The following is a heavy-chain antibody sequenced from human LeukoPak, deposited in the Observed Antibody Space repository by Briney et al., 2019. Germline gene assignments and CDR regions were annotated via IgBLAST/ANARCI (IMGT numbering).Heavy chain of an antibody. D-gene: IGHD6-19*01. Sequence: GRSLRLSCAASGFTFGSYAMHWVRQAPGKGLEWVAVISYDGSNKYYADSVKGRFTISRDNARNSQFLQMNSLRTEDTAVYYCASGGGWVFFNWGQGTLVTVSS. V-gene: IGHV3-30-3*01. CDR3: ASGGGWVFFN. CDR1: GFTFGSYA. J-gene: IGHJ4*02. CDR2: ISYDGSNK.